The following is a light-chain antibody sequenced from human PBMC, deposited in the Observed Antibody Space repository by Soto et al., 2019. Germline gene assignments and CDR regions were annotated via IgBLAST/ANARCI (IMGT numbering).Light chain of an antibody. CDR3: QQSYSTPWT. CDR1: QSISSY. J-gene: IGKJ1*01. Sequence: IQMTQSPSSLSASVGDRVTITCRASQSISSYLNWYQQKPGKAPKXLIYAASSLQSGVPSRFSGSGSGTDFTLTISSLKTEDFATYYCQQSYSTPWTFGQGTKVDIK. V-gene: IGKV1-39*01. CDR2: AAS.